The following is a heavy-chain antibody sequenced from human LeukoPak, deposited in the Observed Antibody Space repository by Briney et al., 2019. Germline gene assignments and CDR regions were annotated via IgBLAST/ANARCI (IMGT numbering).Heavy chain of an antibody. D-gene: IGHD1-14*01. V-gene: IGHV3-7*01. CDR3: ARDIEPPGLFFDY. Sequence: GGSLRLSCAASGFGFSSFWMTWVRQAPGKGLEWVANIKYDGSEKDYVDSVKGRFTISRDNAKNSLYLQMNSLRAEDTAIYYCARDIEPPGLFFDYWGQGTLVTVSS. J-gene: IGHJ4*02. CDR2: IKYDGSEK. CDR1: GFGFSSFW.